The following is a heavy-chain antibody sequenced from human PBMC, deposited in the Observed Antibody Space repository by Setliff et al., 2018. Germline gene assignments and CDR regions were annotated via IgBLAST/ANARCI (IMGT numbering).Heavy chain of an antibody. D-gene: IGHD3-10*01. CDR3: ARDLIRGAPNWFDP. CDR1: GGSISGYY. Sequence: LSLTCSVSGGSISGYYWTWFRQAPGKGLEWVAVIWDDGGNKYHADSVKGRFTISRDNAKNSLYLQMNSLRAEDTAVYYCARDLIRGAPNWFDPWGQGTLVTVSS. V-gene: IGHV3-33*08. J-gene: IGHJ5*02. CDR2: IWDDGGNK.